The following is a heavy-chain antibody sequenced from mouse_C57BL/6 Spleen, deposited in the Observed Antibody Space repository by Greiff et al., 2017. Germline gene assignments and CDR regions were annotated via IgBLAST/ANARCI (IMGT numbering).Heavy chain of an antibody. D-gene: IGHD2-4*01. CDR2: ISSGSSTI. Sequence: EVQGVESGGGLVKPGGSLKLSCAASGFTFSDYGMHWVRQAPEKGLEWVAYISSGSSTIYYADTVKGRFTISRDTAKNTLFLQMTSLRSEDSAMYYCANNDDYDVGFAYWGQGTLVTVSA. CDR1: GFTFSDYG. CDR3: ANNDDYDVGFAY. V-gene: IGHV5-17*01. J-gene: IGHJ3*01.